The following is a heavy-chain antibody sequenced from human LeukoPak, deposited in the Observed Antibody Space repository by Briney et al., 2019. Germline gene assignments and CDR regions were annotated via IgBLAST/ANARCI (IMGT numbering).Heavy chain of an antibody. Sequence: ASVKVSCKASGYTFTSYDIDWVRQATGQGLEWMGWMNPNSGNTGYAQKFQGRVTITRNTSISTAYMELSSLRSEDTAVYYCASNDYYDSSGYYYWGQGTLVTVSS. CDR1: GYTFTSYD. V-gene: IGHV1-8*03. CDR2: MNPNSGNT. D-gene: IGHD3-22*01. J-gene: IGHJ4*02. CDR3: ASNDYYDSSGYYY.